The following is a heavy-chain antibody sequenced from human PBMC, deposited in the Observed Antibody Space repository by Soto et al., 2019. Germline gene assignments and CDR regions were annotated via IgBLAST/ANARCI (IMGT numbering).Heavy chain of an antibody. Sequence: EVQLVESGGGLVKPGGSLRLSCAASGFTFSSYSMNWVRQAPGKGLEWVSSISSSSSYIFYADSVKGRFTIFRDNAKKSLYLQMNSLRGKDTAVYYCARGGFGRTTRTPREYYFDCWGQGTLVTVSS. CDR2: ISSSSSYI. J-gene: IGHJ4*02. D-gene: IGHD1-1*01. CDR3: ARGGFGRTTRTPREYYFDC. CDR1: GFTFSSYS. V-gene: IGHV3-21*01.